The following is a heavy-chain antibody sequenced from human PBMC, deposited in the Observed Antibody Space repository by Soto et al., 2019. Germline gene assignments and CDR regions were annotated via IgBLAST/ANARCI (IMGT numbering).Heavy chain of an antibody. CDR3: ARRVYDSSGYRPG. CDR2: IYYSGST. J-gene: IGHJ4*02. V-gene: IGHV4-39*01. CDR1: RGSISSSSYY. Sequence: SETLPVTCTVSRGSISSSSYYWGWIRQPPGKGLEWIGSIYYSGSTYYNPSLKSRVTISVDTSKNQFSLKLSSVTAADTAVYYCARRVYDSSGYRPGWGQGTVITVS. D-gene: IGHD3-22*01.